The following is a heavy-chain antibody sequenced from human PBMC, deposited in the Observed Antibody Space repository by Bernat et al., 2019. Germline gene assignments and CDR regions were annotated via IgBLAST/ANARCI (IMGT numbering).Heavy chain of an antibody. D-gene: IGHD6-19*01. Sequence: EVQLVESGGGLVKPGGSLRLSCAASGFTFSSYSMNWFRQAPGKGLEWVSSISSSSSYIYYADSVKGRFTISRDNAKNSLYLQMNSLRAEDTAVYYCARFKGYSSGPDYWGQGTLVTVSS. V-gene: IGHV3-21*01. CDR2: ISSSSSYI. CDR3: ARFKGYSSGPDY. J-gene: IGHJ4*02. CDR1: GFTFSSYS.